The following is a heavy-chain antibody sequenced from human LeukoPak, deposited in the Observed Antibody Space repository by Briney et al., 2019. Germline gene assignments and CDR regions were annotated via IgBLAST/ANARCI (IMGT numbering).Heavy chain of an antibody. Sequence: GGSLRLSCAASGFTFSGFGIYWVRQAPGKGLEWVAVISSDGSNKYYADSVKGRFTISRDNSKNTLYLQMNSLRAGDTAVYYCAKDQRRGYSYGFDYWGQGTLVTVSS. D-gene: IGHD5-18*01. J-gene: IGHJ4*02. V-gene: IGHV3-30*18. CDR3: AKDQRRGYSYGFDY. CDR2: ISSDGSNK. CDR1: GFTFSGFG.